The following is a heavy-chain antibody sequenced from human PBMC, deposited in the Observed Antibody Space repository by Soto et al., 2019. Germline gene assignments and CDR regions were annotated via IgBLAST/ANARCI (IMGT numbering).Heavy chain of an antibody. CDR1: GFTFGSYS. D-gene: IGHD3-16*01. V-gene: IGHV3-74*01. CDR3: ARVGVGHYEFDF. CDR2: INSDGSTT. J-gene: IGHJ4*02. Sequence: GGSLRLSCAASGFTFGSYSMNWVRQAPGKGLVWVSRINSDGSTTSYADSVKGRFTISRDNAKNTLYLQMNSLRAEDTAVYYCARVGVGHYEFDFWGQGTLVTVSS.